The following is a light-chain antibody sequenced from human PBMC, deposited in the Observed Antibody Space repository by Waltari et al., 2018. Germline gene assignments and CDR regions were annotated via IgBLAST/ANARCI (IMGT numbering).Light chain of an antibody. J-gene: IGLJ2*01. V-gene: IGLV4-69*01. CDR1: SGHSSNA. CDR2: LNSDGKH. CDR3: QTWDIGVVL. Sequence: QPVLTQSPSASASLGASVKLTCTLSSGHSSNAIAWHQQQQGKAPRYLMRLNSDGKHSKGDGIPDRFAGSSSGAERYLTISNLQSEDEADYYCQTWDIGVVLFGGGTRLTVL.